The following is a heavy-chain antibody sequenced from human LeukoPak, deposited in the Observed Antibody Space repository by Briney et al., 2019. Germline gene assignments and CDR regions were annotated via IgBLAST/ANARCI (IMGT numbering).Heavy chain of an antibody. CDR1: GFNFNYVW. Sequence: PGGSLRLSCAASGFNFNYVWMNWVRQAPGKGLEWVGRIRTKIEGATRDYPAPVKGRFTISRDDSKTTLYLHMNGLKTEDSAVYYCATERNWELLRPYGLNIWGQGTTVTVSS. J-gene: IGHJ6*02. CDR3: ATERNWELLRPYGLNI. CDR2: IRTKIEGATR. D-gene: IGHD1-26*01. V-gene: IGHV3-15*01.